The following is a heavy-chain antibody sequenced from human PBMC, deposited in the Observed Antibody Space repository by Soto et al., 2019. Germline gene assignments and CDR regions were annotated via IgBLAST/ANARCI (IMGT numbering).Heavy chain of an antibody. D-gene: IGHD3-22*01. CDR1: GFTFINTW. CDR3: TSHSYYDHSL. Sequence: EVQLVESGGGLVKPGGSLRLSCAASGFTFINTWMTWVRQAPGKGLEWVGRIKSKTDGGTTDYAAPVKGRFTISRDDSKNTLYLQMNSLKTEDTAIYYCTSHSYYDHSLWGQGTLVTVSS. CDR2: IKSKTDGGTT. V-gene: IGHV3-15*01. J-gene: IGHJ4*02.